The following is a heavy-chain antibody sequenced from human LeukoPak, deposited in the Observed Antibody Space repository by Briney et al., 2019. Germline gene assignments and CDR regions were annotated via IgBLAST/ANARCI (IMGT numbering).Heavy chain of an antibody. J-gene: IGHJ3*02. V-gene: IGHV1-18*04. D-gene: IGHD2-21*02. CDR1: GYTFTSYG. CDR2: ISAHNGNT. Sequence: ASVNVSCKASGYTFTSYGISWVRQAPGQGLEWMGWISAHNGNTNYAQKLQGRVTMTTDTSTSTAYMELRSLRSDDTAVYYCAREDGDIVVVTATRAFDIWGQGTMVTVSS. CDR3: AREDGDIVVVTATRAFDI.